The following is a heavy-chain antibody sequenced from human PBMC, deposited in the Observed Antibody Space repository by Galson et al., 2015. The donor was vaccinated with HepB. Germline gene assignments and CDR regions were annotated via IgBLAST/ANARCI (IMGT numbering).Heavy chain of an antibody. D-gene: IGHD3-3*01. CDR3: ARNYQSITNFWSGYYPKPTTYYYYGMDV. Sequence: SCKASGYTFTGYYMHWARQAPGQGLEWMGWINPNSGGTNYAQKFQGWVTMTRDTSISTAYMELSRLRSDDTAVYYCARNYQSITNFWSGYYPKPTTYYYYGMDVWGQGTTVTVSS. CDR2: INPNSGGT. V-gene: IGHV1-2*04. CDR1: GYTFTGYY. J-gene: IGHJ6*02.